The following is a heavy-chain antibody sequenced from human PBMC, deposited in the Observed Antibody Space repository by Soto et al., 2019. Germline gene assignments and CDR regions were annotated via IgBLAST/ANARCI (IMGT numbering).Heavy chain of an antibody. Sequence: QVQLVESGGGVVQPGRSLRLSCAASGFTFSSYGMHWVRQAPGKGLEWVAVIWYDGSNKYYADSVKGRFTISRDNSKNSLYLQTNSLRAEDTAVYYCARDQIAVAGLLDYWGQGPLVTVSS. CDR1: GFTFSSYG. J-gene: IGHJ4*02. V-gene: IGHV3-33*01. CDR2: IWYDGSNK. D-gene: IGHD6-19*01. CDR3: ARDQIAVAGLLDY.